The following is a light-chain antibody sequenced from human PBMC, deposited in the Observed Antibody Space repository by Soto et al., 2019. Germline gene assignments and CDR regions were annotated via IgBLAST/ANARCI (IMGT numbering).Light chain of an antibody. J-gene: IGLJ1*01. CDR3: CSSAGSYSYV. V-gene: IGLV2-11*01. Sequence: QSALTQPRSVSGSPGQSVTISCTGTSSDVGGYSYVSWYQQHPGKAPKLMIYDVSKRPSGVPDRFSGSKSGNPASLTISGLQAEDEADYYCCSSAGSYSYVFGTGTKVTVL. CDR1: SSDVGGYSY. CDR2: DVS.